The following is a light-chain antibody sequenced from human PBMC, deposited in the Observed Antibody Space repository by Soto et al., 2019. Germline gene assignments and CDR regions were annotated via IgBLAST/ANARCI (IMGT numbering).Light chain of an antibody. J-gene: IGKJ1*01. CDR1: QSISSW. Sequence: DIQMTQSPSTLSASVGDRVTITCRASQSISSWLAWYQQKPGKAPKLLIYKASSLESGVPSRFSGSGSGTEFTLTISSLQPDEFATYYCQQSYNNPRTFGQGTKVEIK. CDR3: QQSYNNPRT. V-gene: IGKV1-5*03. CDR2: KAS.